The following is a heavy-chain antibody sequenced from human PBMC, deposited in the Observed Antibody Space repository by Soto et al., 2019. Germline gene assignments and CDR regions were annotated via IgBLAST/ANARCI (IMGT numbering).Heavy chain of an antibody. D-gene: IGHD6-13*01. CDR1: GFTFSTYN. CDR2: IDCSSTYI. Sequence: EVQLVESGGGLVKPGGSLRLSCAASGFTFSTYNMNWVRQAPGKGLEWVSSIDCSSTYIYYADSVEGRFTNSRDNVKNSLYLQVSSVRAEDTAMYYSASGYSTIWPANSFEYWGQGTLVTVSS. V-gene: IGHV3-21*01. CDR3: ASGYSTIWPANSFEY. J-gene: IGHJ4*02.